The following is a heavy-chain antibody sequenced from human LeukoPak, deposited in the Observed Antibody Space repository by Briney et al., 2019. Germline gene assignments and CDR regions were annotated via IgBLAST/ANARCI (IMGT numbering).Heavy chain of an antibody. Sequence: PGGSLRLSCAASGFTFSSYAMSWVGQAPGKGLEWVSAISGSGGSTYYADSVKGRFTISRDNSKNTLYLQMNSLRAEDTAVYYCAKDGTLWFGELLSNYYYYGMDVWGKGTTVTVSS. CDR3: AKDGTLWFGELLSNYYYYGMDV. CDR1: GFTFSSYA. J-gene: IGHJ6*04. CDR2: ISGSGGST. D-gene: IGHD3-10*01. V-gene: IGHV3-23*01.